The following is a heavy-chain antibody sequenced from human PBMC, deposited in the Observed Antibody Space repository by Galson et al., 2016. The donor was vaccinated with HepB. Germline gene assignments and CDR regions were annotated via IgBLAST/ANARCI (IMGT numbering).Heavy chain of an antibody. V-gene: IGHV3-15*01. CDR2: IKPETDGGTT. J-gene: IGHJ4*02. Sequence: SLRLSCAASGFSFSQAWMSWVRQAPGKGLEWVGRIKPETDGGTTDFAAPVKGRFTISREDSKSTLYLHMNRLTAEDTAVYYCVTDSGLSLYFDWSGGHWGQGTLVTVSS. D-gene: IGHD3-9*01. CDR3: VTDSGLSLYFDWSGGH. CDR1: GFSFSQAW.